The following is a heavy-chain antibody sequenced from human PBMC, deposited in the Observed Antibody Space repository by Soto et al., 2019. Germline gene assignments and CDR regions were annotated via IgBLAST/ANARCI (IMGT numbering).Heavy chain of an antibody. CDR3: GRDQSGIGYYVDWFDP. V-gene: IGHV1-18*01. CDR1: GYTFTSYG. CDR2: ISAYNGNT. D-gene: IGHD3-10*02. J-gene: IGHJ5*02. Sequence: GASVKVSCKASGYTFTSYGISWVRQAPGQGLEWMGWISAYNGNTNYAQKLQGRVTFTRDTAATTVNMELTSLTSEDTAIYYCGRDQSGIGYYVDWFDPWGQGTLVTVSS.